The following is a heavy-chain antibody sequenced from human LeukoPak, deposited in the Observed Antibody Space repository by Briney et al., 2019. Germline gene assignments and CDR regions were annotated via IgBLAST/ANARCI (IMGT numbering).Heavy chain of an antibody. J-gene: IGHJ4*02. CDR1: GFTFSSYG. CDR3: AKGEGGKRAKLPGRAFDY. Sequence: SGGSLRLSCAASGFTFSSYGMHWVRQAPGKGLEWVAVISYDGSNKYYADSVKGRFTISRDNSKNTLYLQMNSLRAEDTAVYYCAKGEGGKRAKLPGRAFDYGGRGPRVTVS. V-gene: IGHV3-30*18. D-gene: IGHD5-24*01. CDR2: ISYDGSNK.